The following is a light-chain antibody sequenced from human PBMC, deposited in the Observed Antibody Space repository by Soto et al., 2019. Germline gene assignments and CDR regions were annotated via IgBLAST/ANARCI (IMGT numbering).Light chain of an antibody. CDR2: GAS. J-gene: IGKJ4*01. CDR1: QSVSSNY. Sequence: EIVLTQSPGTLSLSPGDRATLSCRASQSVSSNYLAWYQQRPGQAPRLLLYGASTRATGIPDRFSGSGSGTDFTLTISRLEPEDFAVYYCQQHDTSPPLTFGGGTKVDIK. V-gene: IGKV3-20*01. CDR3: QQHDTSPPLT.